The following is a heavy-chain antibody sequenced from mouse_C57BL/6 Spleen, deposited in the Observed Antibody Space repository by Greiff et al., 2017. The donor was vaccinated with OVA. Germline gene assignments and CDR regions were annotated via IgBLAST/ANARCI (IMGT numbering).Heavy chain of an antibody. V-gene: IGHV1-42*01. J-gene: IGHJ4*01. CDR2: INPSTGGT. CDR1: GYSFTGYY. CDR3: ARSKLTTVVATDAMDY. D-gene: IGHD1-1*01. Sequence: VQLQQSGPELVKPGASVKISCKASGYSFTGYYMNWVKQSPEKSLEWIGEINPSTGGTTYNQKFKAKATLTVDNSSSTAYMQLKSLTSEDSAVYYCARSKLTTVVATDAMDYWGQGTSVTVSS.